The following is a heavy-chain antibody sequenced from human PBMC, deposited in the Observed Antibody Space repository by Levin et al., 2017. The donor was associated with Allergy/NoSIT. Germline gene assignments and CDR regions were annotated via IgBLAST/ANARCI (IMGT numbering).Heavy chain of an antibody. CDR2: ISSSSSTI. Sequence: PGESLKISCAASGFTFSSYSMNWVRQAPGKGLEWVSYISSSSSTIYYADSVKGRFTISRDNAKNSLYLQMNSLRAEDTAVYYCARIYCTSTSCYDGVDYWGQGTLVTVSS. CDR1: GFTFSSYS. D-gene: IGHD2-2*01. V-gene: IGHV3-48*01. J-gene: IGHJ4*02. CDR3: ARIYCTSTSCYDGVDY.